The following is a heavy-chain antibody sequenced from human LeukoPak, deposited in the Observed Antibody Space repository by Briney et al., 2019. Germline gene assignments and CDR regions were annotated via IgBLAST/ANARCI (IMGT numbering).Heavy chain of an antibody. Sequence: GGSLRLSCAASGFTFSSYAMSWVRQAPGKGLEWVSAISGSGGSTYYADSVKGRFTISRDNSKNTLYLQMNSLRTEDTAVYYCARDSGFGVITAYYFDYWGQGTLVTVSS. CDR1: GFTFSSYA. V-gene: IGHV3-23*01. CDR2: ISGSGGST. CDR3: ARDSGFGVITAYYFDY. J-gene: IGHJ4*02. D-gene: IGHD3-3*01.